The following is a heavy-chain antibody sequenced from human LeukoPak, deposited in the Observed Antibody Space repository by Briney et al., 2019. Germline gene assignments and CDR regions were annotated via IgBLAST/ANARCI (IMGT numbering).Heavy chain of an antibody. CDR1: GFTFDDYG. CDR2: INWNGGST. D-gene: IGHD2-21*01. Sequence: GGSLRLSCAASGFTFDDYGTSWVRQAPGKGLEWVSGINWNGGSTGYADSVKGRFTISRDNAKNSLYLQMNSLRAEDTALYYCARAHCGGDCYWSPFDYWGQGTMVTVSS. CDR3: ARAHCGGDCYWSPFDY. V-gene: IGHV3-20*04. J-gene: IGHJ4*02.